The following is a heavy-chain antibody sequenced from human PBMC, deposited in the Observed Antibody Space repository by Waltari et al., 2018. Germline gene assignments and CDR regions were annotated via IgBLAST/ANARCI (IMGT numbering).Heavy chain of an antibody. D-gene: IGHD4-17*01. CDR1: GFIFSSTG. V-gene: IGHV3-30*02. CDR3: AKDGDYSLTEYDAFDV. CDR2: ISFDGKKI. Sequence: VQLLESGGGVVQPGGSLRPSCAASGFIFSSTGMHWVRQIPGKGLEWVAFISFDGKKIFDADSVRGRFTISRDNSNNIVFLQMNSLRPEDSGVYYCAKDGDYSLTEYDAFDVWGQGTVVTVSP. J-gene: IGHJ3*01.